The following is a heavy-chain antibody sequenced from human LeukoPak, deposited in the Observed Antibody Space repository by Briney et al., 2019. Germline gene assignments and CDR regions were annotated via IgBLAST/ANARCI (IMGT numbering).Heavy chain of an antibody. CDR2: ISSSGSRI. CDR1: GFTFSDYE. Sequence: GGSLRLSCVGSGFTFSDYEMNWVRQVPGKGLEWISYISSSGSRIFSADTVKGRFTISRDNAKNSLYLQMNSLRDEDTAVYYCARGPDIFTGLETNFFDSWGQGTLVTVSS. V-gene: IGHV3-48*03. CDR3: ARGPDIFTGLETNFFDS. D-gene: IGHD3-9*01. J-gene: IGHJ4*02.